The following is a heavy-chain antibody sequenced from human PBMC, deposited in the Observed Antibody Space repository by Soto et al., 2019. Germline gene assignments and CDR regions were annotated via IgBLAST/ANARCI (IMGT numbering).Heavy chain of an antibody. J-gene: IGHJ4*02. V-gene: IGHV4-61*01. D-gene: IGHD3-22*01. CDR2: IYDSGST. Sequence: PSETLSLTCAVSGYSINSGYYWSWIRQPPGKGLEWIGYIYDSGSTNYNPSLKSRVTISVDTSKSQFSLKLSSVTAADTAVYYCARDRAYYESSGLYFDYWGQGTLVTVSS. CDR3: ARDRAYYESSGLYFDY. CDR1: GYSINSGYY.